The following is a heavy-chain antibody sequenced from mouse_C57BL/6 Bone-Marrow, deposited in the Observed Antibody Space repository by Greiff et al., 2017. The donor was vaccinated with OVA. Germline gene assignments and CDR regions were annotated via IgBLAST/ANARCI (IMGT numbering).Heavy chain of an antibody. V-gene: IGHV1-26*01. CDR3: ARPHYYAMDY. Sequence: VQLKQSGPELVKPGASVKISCKASGYTFTDYYMNWVKQSHGKSLEWIGDINPNNGGTSYNQKFKGKATLTVDKSSSTAYMERRSLTSEDSAVYYCARPHYYAMDYWGQGTSVTVSS. J-gene: IGHJ4*01. CDR2: INPNNGGT. CDR1: GYTFTDYY.